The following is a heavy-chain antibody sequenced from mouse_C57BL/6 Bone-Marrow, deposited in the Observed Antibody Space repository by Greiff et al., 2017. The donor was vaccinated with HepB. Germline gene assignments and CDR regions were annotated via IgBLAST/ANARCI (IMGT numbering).Heavy chain of an antibody. J-gene: IGHJ3*01. Sequence: DVQLQESGPELVKPGASVKISCKASGYSFTGYYMNWVKQSPEKSLEWIGEINPSTGGTTYNQKFKAKATLTVDKSSSTAYMQLKSLTSEDSAVYYCARYYYYGSSPWFAYWGQGTLVTVSA. D-gene: IGHD1-1*01. CDR3: ARYYYYGSSPWFAY. CDR2: INPSTGGT. CDR1: GYSFTGYY. V-gene: IGHV1-42*01.